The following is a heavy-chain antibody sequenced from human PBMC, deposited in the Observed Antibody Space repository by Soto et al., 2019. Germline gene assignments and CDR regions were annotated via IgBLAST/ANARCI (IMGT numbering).Heavy chain of an antibody. D-gene: IGHD6-19*01. CDR3: AHIVVAGLGYDFDY. CDR1: GFSLSSTRVA. V-gene: IGHV2-5*02. CDR2: IYWDDDK. J-gene: IGHJ4*02. Sequence: SGPTLVNPTQTLTLTCTFSGFSLSSTRVAVGWIRQPPGKALEWLALIYWDDDKRYSSFLKSRLTITKDTSKNQVVLTMSNMDPVDTARYYCAHIVVAGLGYDFDYWGQGT.